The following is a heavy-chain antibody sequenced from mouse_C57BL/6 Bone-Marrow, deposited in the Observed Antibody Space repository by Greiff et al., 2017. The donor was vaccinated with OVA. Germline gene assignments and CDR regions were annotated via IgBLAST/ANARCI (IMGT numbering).Heavy chain of an antibody. CDR2: IRSKSNNYAT. V-gene: IGHV10-1*01. Sequence: EVMLVESGGGLVQPKGSLKLSCAASGFSFNTYAMNWVRQAPGKGLEWVARIRSKSNNYATYYADSVKDRFTISRDDSESMLYLQMNNLKTEDTAMYYCVRHAGGRGYFDYWGQGTTLTVSS. CDR1: GFSFNTYA. D-gene: IGHD3-3*01. J-gene: IGHJ2*01. CDR3: VRHAGGRGYFDY.